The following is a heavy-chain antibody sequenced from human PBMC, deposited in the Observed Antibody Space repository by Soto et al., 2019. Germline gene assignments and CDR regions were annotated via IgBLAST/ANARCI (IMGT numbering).Heavy chain of an antibody. CDR2: IYHTGNA. V-gene: IGHV4-39*01. CDR1: VDSIANSCFY. D-gene: IGHD3-22*01. J-gene: IGHJ5*02. Sequence: SETLSLPCSVSVDSIANSCFYWALIRHTPGEGLEWIGSIYHTGNAYYNPSLKSRVTISVDTSKNQFSLKLTSVTAADAALYYCARDSFDSSDYTTNWFDPWGQGTLVTVS. CDR3: ARDSFDSSDYTTNWFDP.